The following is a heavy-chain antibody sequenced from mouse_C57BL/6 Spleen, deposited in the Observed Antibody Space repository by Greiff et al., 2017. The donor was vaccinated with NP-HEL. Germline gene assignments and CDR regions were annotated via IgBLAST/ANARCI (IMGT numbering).Heavy chain of an antibody. D-gene: IGHD1-1*01. J-gene: IGHJ2*01. V-gene: IGHV1-82*01. Sequence: QVQLQQSGPELVKPGASVKISCKASGYAFSSSWMNWVKQRPGKGLEWIGRIYPGDGDTNYNGKFKGKATLTAEKSSSTAYMQLSSLTSEDSAVYFCARGILRFSLAYWGQGTTLTVSS. CDR2: IYPGDGDT. CDR1: GYAFSSSW. CDR3: ARGILRFSLAY.